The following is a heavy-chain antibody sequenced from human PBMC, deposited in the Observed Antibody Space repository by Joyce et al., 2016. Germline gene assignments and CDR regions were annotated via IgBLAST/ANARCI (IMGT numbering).Heavy chain of an antibody. Sequence: QVQLVQSGAEVKKPGASVRVSCKASGYAFISYYVHWVRQAPGQGLDWMGRINPGGGGTNYAQKFLGRATLNRDTSTNTVYLDLSSLRSEDTAIYYCARALVPAAAFDFWGQGTLVTVSS. D-gene: IGHD2-2*01. V-gene: IGHV1-46*01. J-gene: IGHJ4*02. CDR1: GYAFISYY. CDR3: ARALVPAAAFDF. CDR2: INPGGGGT.